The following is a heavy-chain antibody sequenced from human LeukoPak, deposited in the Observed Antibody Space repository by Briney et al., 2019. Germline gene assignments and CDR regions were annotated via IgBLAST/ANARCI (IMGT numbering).Heavy chain of an antibody. Sequence: SETLSLTCAVYGGSFSGYYWSWIRQPPGKGLEWIGEINHSGSTNYNPSLKSRVTISVDTSKNQFSLKLGSVTAADTAVYYCARGRPATAISYPFDYWGQGTLVTVSS. D-gene: IGHD2-2*02. J-gene: IGHJ4*02. CDR1: GGSFSGYY. V-gene: IGHV4-34*01. CDR3: ARGRPATAISYPFDY. CDR2: INHSGST.